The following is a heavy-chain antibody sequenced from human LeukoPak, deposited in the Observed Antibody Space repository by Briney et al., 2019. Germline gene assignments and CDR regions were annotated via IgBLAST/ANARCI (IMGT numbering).Heavy chain of an antibody. J-gene: IGHJ5*02. CDR1: GGTFSSYA. CDR3: ARDKDCSSTSCSGMFDP. V-gene: IGHV1-69*05. CDR2: IIPIFGTA. Sequence: SVKVSCKAAGGTFSSYAISLVRQAPAQGLEWMGGIIPIFGTANYAQKRQGRVTITTDESTSTAYMELSSLRSEDTAVYYCARDKDCSSTSCSGMFDPWGQGTLVTVSS. D-gene: IGHD2-2*01.